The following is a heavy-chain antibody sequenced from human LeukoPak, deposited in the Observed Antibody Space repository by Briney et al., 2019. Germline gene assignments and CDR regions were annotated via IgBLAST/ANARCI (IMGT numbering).Heavy chain of an antibody. Sequence: GGSLRLSCADSGITFSSYWMNWVRQAPGEGLGWVATIKHDGTEKYYADFVKGRFTISRDNAKNSLFLQMGSLRAEDTAVYYCARDAGHSGYDLLDYWGQGTLVTVSS. CDR1: GITFSSYW. V-gene: IGHV3-7*01. J-gene: IGHJ4*02. CDR3: ARDAGHSGYDLLDY. CDR2: IKHDGTEK. D-gene: IGHD5-12*01.